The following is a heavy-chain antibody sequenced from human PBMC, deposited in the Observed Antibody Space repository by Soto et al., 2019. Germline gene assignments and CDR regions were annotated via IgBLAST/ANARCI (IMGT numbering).Heavy chain of an antibody. D-gene: IGHD3-10*01. CDR2: ISYDGSNK. V-gene: IGHV3-30-3*01. CDR3: ARWARNYYGSGSYYNEGRYFDY. Sequence: GGSLRLSCAASGFTFSSYAMHWVRQAPGKGLEWVAVISYDGSNKYYADSVKGRFTISRDNSKNTLYLQMNSLRAEDTAVYYCARWARNYYGSGSYYNEGRYFDYWGQGTLVTVSS. CDR1: GFTFSSYA. J-gene: IGHJ4*02.